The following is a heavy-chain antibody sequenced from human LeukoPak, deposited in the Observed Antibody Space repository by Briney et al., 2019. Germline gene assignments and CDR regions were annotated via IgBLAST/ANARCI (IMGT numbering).Heavy chain of an antibody. CDR3: VRGTGY. V-gene: IGHV3-64D*06. CDR2: TSSNGDNT. Sequence: PGGSLGLSCSVSGFTFSTYVMHWVRQAPGKGLEYVSATSSNGDNTYYADSVKGRFTISRDNSKNTLYLQMSSLRADDTAVYYCVRGTGYWGQGTLVTVSS. CDR1: GFTFSTYV. J-gene: IGHJ4*02.